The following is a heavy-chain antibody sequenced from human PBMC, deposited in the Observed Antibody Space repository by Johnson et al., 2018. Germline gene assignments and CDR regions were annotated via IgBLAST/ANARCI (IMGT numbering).Heavy chain of an antibody. V-gene: IGHV4-59*01. CDR2: ISYSGST. CDR3: ARVVGYGGAFDI. CDR1: GGSISSYY. Sequence: QVQLQESGPGLVKPSETLSLTCTVSGGSISSYYWSWIRQPPGKGLEWIGYISYSGSTNYNPSLKSRVTISVDTSKNQFSLTMSSVTAADTAGYYCARVVGYGGAFDIWGQGTMVTVSS. J-gene: IGHJ3*02. D-gene: IGHD4-23*01.